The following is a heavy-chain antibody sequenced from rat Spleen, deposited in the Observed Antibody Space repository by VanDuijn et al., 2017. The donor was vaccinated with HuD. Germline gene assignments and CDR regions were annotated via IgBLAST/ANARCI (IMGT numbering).Heavy chain of an antibody. CDR3: ARRHYGYTDYFDY. CDR1: GFTFSNYY. CDR2: ISTGGGGT. J-gene: IGHJ2*01. D-gene: IGHD1-9*01. V-gene: IGHV5-27*01. Sequence: EVQLVESGGGLVQPGRSLKLSCAASGFTFSNYYMAWVRQAPTKGLEWVAFISTGGGGTYYPDSVKGRFTISRDNAKSTLSLQMDSLRSEDTATYYCARRHYGYTDYFDYWGQGVMVTVSS.